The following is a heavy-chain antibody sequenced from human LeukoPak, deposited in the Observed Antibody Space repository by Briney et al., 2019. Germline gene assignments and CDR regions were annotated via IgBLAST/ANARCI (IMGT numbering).Heavy chain of an antibody. D-gene: IGHD3-10*01. CDR1: GFTFSNAW. J-gene: IGHJ4*02. CDR3: ARQRGGGLWFGESYYFDY. V-gene: IGHV4-4*02. CDR2: IYHSRST. Sequence: GSLRLSCAASGFTFSNAWMSWVRQPPGKGLEWIGEIYHSRSTNYNPSLKSRVTISVDTSKNQFSLKLSSVTAADTAVYYCARQRGGGLWFGESYYFDYWGQGTLVTVSS.